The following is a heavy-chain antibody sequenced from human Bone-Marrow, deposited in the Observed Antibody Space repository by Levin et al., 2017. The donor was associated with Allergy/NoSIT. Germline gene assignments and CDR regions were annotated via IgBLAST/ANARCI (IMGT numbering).Heavy chain of an antibody. Sequence: GGSLRLSCAASGFTFSDYYMSWIRQAPGKGLEWVSYISSSGSTIYYADSVKGRFTISRDNAKNSLYLQMNSLRAEDTAVYYCARVRRGTSIWSGYYTWWFDPWGQGTLVTVSS. CDR1: GFTFSDYY. J-gene: IGHJ5*02. V-gene: IGHV3-11*01. CDR3: ARVRRGTSIWSGYYTWWFDP. CDR2: ISSSGSTI. D-gene: IGHD3-3*01.